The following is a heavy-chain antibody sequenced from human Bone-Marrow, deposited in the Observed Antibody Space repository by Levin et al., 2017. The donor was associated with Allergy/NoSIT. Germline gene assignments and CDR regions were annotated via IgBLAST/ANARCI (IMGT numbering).Heavy chain of an antibody. CDR2: ISWNSGSI. J-gene: IGHJ4*02. V-gene: IGHV3-9*01. CDR1: GFIFDDYA. D-gene: IGHD6-19*01. Sequence: QAGGSLRLSCAASGFIFDDYAMHWVREVPGKGLEWVSGISWNSGSIGYADSVKGRFTIARDNATNTLHLQMNSLRVEDTGFYYCGRADHAGITLAGANHWGQGTLVTVST. CDR3: GRADHAGITLAGANH.